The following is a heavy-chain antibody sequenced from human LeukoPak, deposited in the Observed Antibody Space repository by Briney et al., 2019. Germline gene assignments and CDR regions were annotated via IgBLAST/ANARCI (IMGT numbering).Heavy chain of an antibody. V-gene: IGHV3-48*03. J-gene: IGHJ4*02. Sequence: GGSLRLSCAASGFRFSSYEMNWVRQAPGKGLEWVSYISSSGCTIHYADSVKGRFTLYRDNAKNSLYLQMNSLRAEDTAVYYCARIHKLGILAHFDYWGQGTLVTVCS. CDR1: GFRFSSYE. D-gene: IGHD7-27*01. CDR2: ISSSGCTI. CDR3: ARIHKLGILAHFDY.